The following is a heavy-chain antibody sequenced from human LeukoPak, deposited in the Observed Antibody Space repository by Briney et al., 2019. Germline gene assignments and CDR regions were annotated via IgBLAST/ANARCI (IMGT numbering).Heavy chain of an antibody. Sequence: PGGSLRLSCAASGFTFSSYAMHWVRQAPGKGLEWVAVISYDGSNTYYADSVKGRFTISRDNSKNTLYLQMNSLRAEDTAVYYCARVMVRGVMGAFDIWGQETMVTVSS. J-gene: IGHJ3*02. V-gene: IGHV3-30*04. D-gene: IGHD3-10*01. CDR3: ARVMVRGVMGAFDI. CDR2: ISYDGSNT. CDR1: GFTFSSYA.